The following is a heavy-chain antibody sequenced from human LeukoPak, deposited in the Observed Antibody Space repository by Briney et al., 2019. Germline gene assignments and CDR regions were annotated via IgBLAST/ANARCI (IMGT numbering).Heavy chain of an antibody. D-gene: IGHD2-2*01. CDR1: GFAFSSYA. CDR2: ISSNGGST. Sequence: GGSLRLSCSASGFAFSSYAMHWVRQAPGKGLEYVSAISSNGGSTYYADSVKGRFTISRDNSKNTLYLQMSSPRAEDTAVYYCVKSLGYCSSTSCYGYWGQGTLVTVSS. J-gene: IGHJ4*02. CDR3: VKSLGYCSSTSCYGY. V-gene: IGHV3-64D*06.